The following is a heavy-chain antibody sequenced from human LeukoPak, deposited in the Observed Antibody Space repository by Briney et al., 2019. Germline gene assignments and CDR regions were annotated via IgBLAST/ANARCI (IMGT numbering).Heavy chain of an antibody. CDR2: IYSGGST. CDR3: ARGLKYSTGWYYFDY. V-gene: IGHV3-53*01. J-gene: IGHJ4*02. Sequence: GGSLRLFCAASGFTVSSNYMSWVRQAPGKGLEWVSVIYSGGSTYYADSVKGRFTISRDNSKNTLYLQMNSLRAEDTAVYYCARGLKYSTGWYYFDYWGQGTLVTVSS. CDR1: GFTVSSNY. D-gene: IGHD6-19*01.